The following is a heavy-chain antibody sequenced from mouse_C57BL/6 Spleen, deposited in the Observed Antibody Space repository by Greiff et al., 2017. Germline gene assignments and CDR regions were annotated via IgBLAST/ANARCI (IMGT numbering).Heavy chain of an antibody. CDR1: GYSITSGYY. CDR3: ARLDSNSAWFAY. V-gene: IGHV3-6*01. CDR2: ISYDGSN. J-gene: IGHJ3*01. D-gene: IGHD2-5*01. Sequence: EVKLMESGPGLVKPSQSLSLTCSVTGYSITSGYYWNWIRQFPGNKLEWMGYISYDGSNNYNPSLKNRISITRDTSKNQFFLKLNSVTTEDTATYYCARLDSNSAWFAYWGQATLVTVSA.